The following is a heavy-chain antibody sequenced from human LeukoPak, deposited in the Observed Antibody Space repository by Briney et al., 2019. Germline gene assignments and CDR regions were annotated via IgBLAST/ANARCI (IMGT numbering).Heavy chain of an antibody. D-gene: IGHD6-19*01. J-gene: IGHJ4*02. V-gene: IGHV1-24*01. CDR2: FDPEDGET. Sequence: ASVKVSCKASGGTFSSYAISWVRQAPGQGLEWMGGFDPEDGETIYAQKFQGRVTMTEDTSTDTAYMELSSLRSEDTAVYYCATAVWLGRWLDYWGQGTLVTVSS. CDR1: GGTFSSYA. CDR3: ATAVWLGRWLDY.